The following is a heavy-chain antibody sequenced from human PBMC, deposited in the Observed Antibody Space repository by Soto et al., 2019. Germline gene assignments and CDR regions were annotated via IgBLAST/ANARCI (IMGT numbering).Heavy chain of an antibody. CDR2: IYYSGST. Sequence: SETMSLTYTVSGGYISSYYGSWIRQPPGKGLEWIGYIYYSGSTNYNPSLKSRVTISVDTSKNQFSLKLSSVTAADTAVYYCARRWRPQYYDILTGYERYFDLWGRGTLVTVSS. D-gene: IGHD3-9*01. CDR1: GGYISSYY. V-gene: IGHV4-59*08. CDR3: ARRWRPQYYDILTGYERYFDL. J-gene: IGHJ2*01.